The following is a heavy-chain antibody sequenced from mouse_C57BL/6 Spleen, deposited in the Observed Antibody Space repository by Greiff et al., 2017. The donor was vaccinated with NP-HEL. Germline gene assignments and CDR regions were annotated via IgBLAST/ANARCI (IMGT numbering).Heavy chain of an antibody. CDR1: GYAFSSYW. CDR3: ARYTAVAWYFDV. Sequence: QVQLQQSGAELVKPGASVKISCKASGYAFSSYWMNWVKQRPGKGLEWIGQIYPGDGDTNYNGKFKGKATLTADKSSSTAYMQLSSLTSEDSAVYFCARYTAVAWYFDVWGTGTTVTVSS. J-gene: IGHJ1*03. D-gene: IGHD1-1*01. V-gene: IGHV1-80*01. CDR2: IYPGDGDT.